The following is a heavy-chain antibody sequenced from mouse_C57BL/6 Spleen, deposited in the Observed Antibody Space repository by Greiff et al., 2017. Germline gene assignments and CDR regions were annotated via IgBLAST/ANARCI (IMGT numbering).Heavy chain of an antibody. CDR2: IYPSDSET. CDR3: ARRQGRDYGFDY. V-gene: IGHV1-61*01. J-gene: IGHJ2*01. D-gene: IGHD2-4*01. Sequence: QVQLQQPGAELVRPGSSVKLSCKASGYTFTSYWMDWVKQRPGQGLEWIGNIYPSDSETHYNQKFKDKATLTVDKSSSTAYMQLSSLTSEDSAVYYCARRQGRDYGFDYWGQGTTLTVSS. CDR1: GYTFTSYW.